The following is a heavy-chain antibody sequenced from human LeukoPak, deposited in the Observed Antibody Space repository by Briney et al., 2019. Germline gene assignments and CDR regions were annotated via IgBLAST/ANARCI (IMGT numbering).Heavy chain of an antibody. CDR3: ARKSGYCSGGSCYRHFDY. V-gene: IGHV4-59*01. D-gene: IGHD2-15*01. J-gene: IGHJ4*02. CDR2: IYYSGST. CDR1: GGSISSYY. Sequence: PSETLSLTCTVSGGSISSYYWSWIRQPPGKGLERIGYIYYSGSTNYNPSLKSRVTISVDTSKNQFSLKLSSVTAADTAVYYCARKSGYCSGGSCYRHFDYWGQGTLVTISS.